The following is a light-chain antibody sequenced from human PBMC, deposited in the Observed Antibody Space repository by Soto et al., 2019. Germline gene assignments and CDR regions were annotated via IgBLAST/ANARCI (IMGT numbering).Light chain of an antibody. CDR2: GAF. CDR3: QHYGSTVYT. CDR1: QSGGRNY. V-gene: IGKV3-20*01. Sequence: DIVLTQSPGTLSLSPGERATLSCRASQSGGRNYLAWYQQKPGQAPRLLIYGAFSRATGIPDRFSGSGSGTDFTLTITRLEPEDFAVYYCQHYGSTVYTFGQGTKLEIK. J-gene: IGKJ2*01.